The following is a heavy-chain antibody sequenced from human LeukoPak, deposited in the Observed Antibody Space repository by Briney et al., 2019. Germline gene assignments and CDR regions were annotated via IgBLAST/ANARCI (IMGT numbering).Heavy chain of an antibody. CDR1: GGFISSYY. J-gene: IGHJ3*02. CDR3: ATTEGWYYDILTGPDAFDI. CDR2: IYYSGST. V-gene: IGHV4-59*01. D-gene: IGHD3-9*01. Sequence: PSETLSLTCTVSGGFISSYYWSWIRQPPGKGLEWIGYIYYSGSTNYNPSLKSRVTISVDTSKNQFSLKLSSVTAADTAVYYCATTEGWYYDILTGPDAFDIWGQGTMVTVSS.